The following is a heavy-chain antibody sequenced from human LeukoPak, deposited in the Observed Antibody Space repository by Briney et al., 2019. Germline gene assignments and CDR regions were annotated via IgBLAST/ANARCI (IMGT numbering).Heavy chain of an antibody. CDR2: ISGSGGST. CDR3: ANEYYGSGSYYQTVDY. J-gene: IGHJ4*02. CDR1: GFTFSSYA. D-gene: IGHD3-10*01. Sequence: GGSLRLSCAASGFTFSSYAMSWVRQAPGKGLEWVSAISGSGGSTYYADSVKGRFTISRDNSKNTLYLQMSSLRAEDTAVYYCANEYYGSGSYYQTVDYWGQGTLVTVSS. V-gene: IGHV3-23*01.